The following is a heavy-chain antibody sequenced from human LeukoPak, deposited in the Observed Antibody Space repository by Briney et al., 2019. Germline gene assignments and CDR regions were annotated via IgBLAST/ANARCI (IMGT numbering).Heavy chain of an antibody. CDR3: ARGGGLDV. J-gene: IGHJ6*02. Sequence: GGSLRLSCAASGFTFSSYWMNWARQAPGKGLEWVASINHNGNVNYYVDSVKGRFAISRDNAKNSLYLQMSNLRAEDTAVYFCARGGGLDVWGQGATVTVSS. CDR1: GFTFSSYW. V-gene: IGHV3-7*03. D-gene: IGHD3-16*01. CDR2: INHNGNVN.